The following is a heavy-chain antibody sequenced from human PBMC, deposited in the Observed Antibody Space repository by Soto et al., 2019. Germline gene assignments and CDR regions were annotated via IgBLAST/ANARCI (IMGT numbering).Heavy chain of an antibody. D-gene: IGHD3-10*01. Sequence: PGGSLRLSCAASGFTFSSYGMHWVRQAPGKGLEWVAVISYDGSNKYYADSVKGRFTISRDNSKNTLYLQMNSLRAEDTAVYYCAKTGPYGSGSYYLPFDYWGQGTLVTVSS. CDR3: AKTGPYGSGSYYLPFDY. CDR2: ISYDGSNK. V-gene: IGHV3-30*18. J-gene: IGHJ4*02. CDR1: GFTFSSYG.